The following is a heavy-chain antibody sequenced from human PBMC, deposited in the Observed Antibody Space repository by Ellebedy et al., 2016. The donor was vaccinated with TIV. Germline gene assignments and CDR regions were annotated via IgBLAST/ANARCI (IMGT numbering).Heavy chain of an antibody. CDR2: IFSNDEK. CDR1: GFSLSDVRMG. CDR3: ARMFVVTFYDGFDI. Sequence: SGPTLVKPTETLTLTCTVSGFSLSDVRMGVGWIRHPPGKALEWLARIFSNDEKSYSTSLKRRLTISKDPSKRQVVLTLTNMDPVDTATYYCARMFVVTFYDGFDIWGQGTMVTVSS. D-gene: IGHD2-21*01. J-gene: IGHJ3*02. V-gene: IGHV2-26*01.